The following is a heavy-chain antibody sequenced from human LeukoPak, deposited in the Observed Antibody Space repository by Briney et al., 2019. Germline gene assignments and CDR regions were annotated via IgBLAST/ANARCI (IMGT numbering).Heavy chain of an antibody. V-gene: IGHV3-23*01. Sequence: QTGGSLRLSCVVSGFTFSNRAMSWVRQAPGKGLEWISAISIGGERTYYADSVKGRFGISRDNSKNTLYLQMNGLRAGDTAIYYCANEIRPNDYWGQGTLVTVSS. CDR3: ANEIRPNDY. J-gene: IGHJ4*02. CDR2: ISIGGERT. D-gene: IGHD3-10*01. CDR1: GFTFSNRA.